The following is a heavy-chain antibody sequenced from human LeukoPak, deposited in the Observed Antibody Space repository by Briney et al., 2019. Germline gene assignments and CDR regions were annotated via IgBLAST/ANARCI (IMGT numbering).Heavy chain of an antibody. D-gene: IGHD3-22*01. Sequence: GGSLRLSCAASGFTFGSYGIYWVRQAPGKGLEWVAGIRYDGSDRSYADPVKGRFTISRDNSKNTVDLQMNSLRAEDTAVYYCARDNWGVGGYYRTLDYWGQGTLVTVSS. V-gene: IGHV3-33*01. CDR1: GFTFGSYG. CDR3: ARDNWGVGGYYRTLDY. J-gene: IGHJ4*02. CDR2: IRYDGSDR.